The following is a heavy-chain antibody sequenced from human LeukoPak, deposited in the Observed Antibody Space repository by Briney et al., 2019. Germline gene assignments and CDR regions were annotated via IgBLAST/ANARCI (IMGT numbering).Heavy chain of an antibody. V-gene: IGHV1-8*03. CDR3: ARALCDSSRCEYYAYMDV. J-gene: IGHJ6*03. Sequence: GASVKVSCKASGYTFTSYDINWVRQAPGQGLEWMGWMNPKSGNTGYAQKFQGRVSITRDTSISTAYMELSSLRSEDTAVYYCARALCDSSRCEYYAYMDVWGEGTTVTVSS. CDR1: GYTFTSYD. CDR2: MNPKSGNT. D-gene: IGHD3-3*01.